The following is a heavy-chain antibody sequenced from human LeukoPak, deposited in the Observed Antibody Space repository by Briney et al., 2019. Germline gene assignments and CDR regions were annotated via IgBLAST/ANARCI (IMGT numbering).Heavy chain of an antibody. Sequence: SETLSLTCTVSGGSISSGSYYWRWIRQPAGTGLEWIGRIYISGSTNYNPSLKSRVTISVDTSKNQFSLKLSSVTAADTAVYYCARVAQAAGIYYYYYMDVWGKGTTVTVSS. J-gene: IGHJ6*03. V-gene: IGHV4-61*02. D-gene: IGHD6-13*01. CDR1: GGSISSGSYY. CDR3: ARVAQAAGIYYYYYMDV. CDR2: IYISGST.